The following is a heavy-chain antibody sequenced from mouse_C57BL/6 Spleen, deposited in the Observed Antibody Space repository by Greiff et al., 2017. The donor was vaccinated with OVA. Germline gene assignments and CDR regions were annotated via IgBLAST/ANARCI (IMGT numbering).Heavy chain of an antibody. CDR2: INPNNGGT. CDR3: VRPYYYGSSGHWYFDV. Sequence: VQLQQSGPELVKPGASVKISCKASGYTFTDYYMNWVKQSHGKSLEWIGDINPNNGGTSYNQKFKGKATLTVDKSSSTAYMELRSLTSEDSAVYYCVRPYYYGSSGHWYFDVWGTGTTVTVSS. D-gene: IGHD1-1*01. V-gene: IGHV1-26*01. J-gene: IGHJ1*03. CDR1: GYTFTDYY.